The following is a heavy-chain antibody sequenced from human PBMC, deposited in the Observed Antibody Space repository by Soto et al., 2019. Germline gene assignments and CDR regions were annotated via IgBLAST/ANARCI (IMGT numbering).Heavy chain of an antibody. Sequence: SETLSLTCTVSSGSIKTDVWWSWLRRPPGKGLEWIGEIYQNGHTNYNPSLKSRVTMSVDKSKNQFSLILTSVTAADTAVYYCARDAAVAGETDRFDYWGQGFLVTVSS. J-gene: IGHJ4*02. CDR3: ARDAAVAGETDRFDY. D-gene: IGHD6-19*01. CDR1: SGSIKTDVW. CDR2: IYQNGHT. V-gene: IGHV4-4*02.